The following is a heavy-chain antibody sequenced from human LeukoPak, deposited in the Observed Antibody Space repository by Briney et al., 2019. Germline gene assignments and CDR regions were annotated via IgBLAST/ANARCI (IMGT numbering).Heavy chain of an antibody. D-gene: IGHD3-22*01. CDR3: ARGGLYSDSSGYYSPYWFDP. CDR2: IYHIGST. V-gene: IGHV4-30-2*01. J-gene: IGHJ5*02. CDR1: GGSISSGGYS. Sequence: SQTLSLTCAVSGGSISSGGYSCSWIRQPPGEGLEWIWYIYHIGSTYYNPSLKSRVTISVGRSENQFSLRLSSVTAADTAVYYCARGGLYSDSSGYYSPYWFDPWGQGTLVTVSS.